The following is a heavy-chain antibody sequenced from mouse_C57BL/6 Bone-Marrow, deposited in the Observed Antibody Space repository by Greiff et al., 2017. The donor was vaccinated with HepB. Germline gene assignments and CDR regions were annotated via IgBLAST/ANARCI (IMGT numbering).Heavy chain of an antibody. CDR1: GFTFSDYY. Sequence: DVQLQESEGGLVQPGSSMKLSCTASGFTFSDYYMAWVRQVPEKGLEWVANINYDGSSTYYLDSLKSRFIISRDNAKNILYLQMSSLKSEDTATYYCARAGVYYGSSYDYAMDYWGQGTSVTVSS. CDR2: INYDGSST. J-gene: IGHJ4*01. D-gene: IGHD1-1*01. CDR3: ARAGVYYGSSYDYAMDY. V-gene: IGHV5-16*01.